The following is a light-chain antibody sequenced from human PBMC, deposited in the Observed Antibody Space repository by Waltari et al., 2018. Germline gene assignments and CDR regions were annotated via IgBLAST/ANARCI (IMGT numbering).Light chain of an antibody. J-gene: IGKJ5*01. CDR1: QTISNH. Sequence: EVVVTQSPATLSVSPGERATISCRASQTISNHLAWYQQKPGQAPRLLIYGASIRATGIPARFSGSGSGTDFTLTISSLQSEDFVVYYCQQYNNWPSITFGQGTRLAIK. V-gene: IGKV3-15*01. CDR2: GAS. CDR3: QQYNNWPSIT.